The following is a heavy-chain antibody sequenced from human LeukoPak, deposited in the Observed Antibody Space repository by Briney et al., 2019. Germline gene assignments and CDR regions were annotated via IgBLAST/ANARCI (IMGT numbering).Heavy chain of an antibody. V-gene: IGHV4-34*01. Sequence: SETLSLTCAVYGGSFSGYYWSWIRQPPGKGLEWIGEINQSGSTNYNPSLKSRVTISFDTSKNQFSLKLSSVTAADTAVYYCARGRAFFDWGQGTLVTVSS. CDR2: INQSGST. CDR3: ARGRAFFD. CDR1: GGSFSGYY. D-gene: IGHD3-3*02. J-gene: IGHJ4*02.